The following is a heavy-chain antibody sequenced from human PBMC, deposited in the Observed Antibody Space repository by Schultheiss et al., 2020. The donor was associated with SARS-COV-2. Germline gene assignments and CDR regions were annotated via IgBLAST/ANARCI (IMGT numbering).Heavy chain of an antibody. V-gene: IGHV4-31*03. J-gene: IGHJ6*02. CDR1: GGSISSGGHY. CDR2: IYYSGST. CDR3: ARSRGYYYGMDV. Sequence: SETLSLTCTVSGGSISSGGHYWSWIRQHPGKGLEWIGYIYYSGSTNYNPSLKSRVTISVDTSKNQFSLKLSSVTAADTAVYYCARSRGYYYGMDVWGQGTTVTVSS. D-gene: IGHD3-10*01.